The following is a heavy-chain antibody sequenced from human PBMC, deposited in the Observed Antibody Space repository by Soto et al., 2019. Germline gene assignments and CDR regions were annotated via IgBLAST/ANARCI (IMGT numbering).Heavy chain of an antibody. CDR2: INPNGGST. CDR3: ARGLGLGDY. J-gene: IGHJ4*02. Sequence: QVQLVQSGAEVKKPGASVKLSCKASGYTFTSYYIHWVRQAPGHGLEWIGRINPNGGSTNYAHNFKGSPTVTRDTATATVYMELGALTSEDTAVYYCARGLGLGDYWGQGTLVTVSS. V-gene: IGHV1-46*01. CDR1: GYTFTSYY. D-gene: IGHD7-27*01.